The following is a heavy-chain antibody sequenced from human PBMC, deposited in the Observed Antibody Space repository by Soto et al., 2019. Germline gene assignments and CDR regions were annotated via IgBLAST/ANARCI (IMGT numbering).Heavy chain of an antibody. V-gene: IGHV5-51*01. CDR3: ARSGVVVLVPAAIRAGYYYGMDV. D-gene: IGHD2-2*02. CDR1: GYIFTSYW. J-gene: IGHJ6*02. Sequence: GESLKISCKGSGYIFTSYWIGWVRQMPGKGLEWMGIIYPGDSDTRYSPSFQGQVTISADKSISTAYLQWSSLKASDTAMYYCARSGVVVLVPAAIRAGYYYGMDVWGQGTTVTVSS. CDR2: IYPGDSDT.